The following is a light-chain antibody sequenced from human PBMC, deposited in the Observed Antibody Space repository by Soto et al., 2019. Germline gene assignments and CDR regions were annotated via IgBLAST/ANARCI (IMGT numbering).Light chain of an antibody. CDR1: SSDIGTYNL. CDR3: CSYAGSSTLYV. V-gene: IGLV2-23*02. J-gene: IGLJ1*01. Sequence: QSVLTQPASVSGSPGQSITISCTGTSSDIGTYNLVSWYQQHPGKAPKLMIYGVNKRPSGVSDRFSGSKSGNTASLTISGLQAEDEADYYCCSYAGSSTLYVFGTGTKLTVL. CDR2: GVN.